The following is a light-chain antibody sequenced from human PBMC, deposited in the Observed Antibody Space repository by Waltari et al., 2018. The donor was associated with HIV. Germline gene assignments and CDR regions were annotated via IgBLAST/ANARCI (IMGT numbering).Light chain of an antibody. CDR2: LGS. V-gene: IGKV2-28*01. CDR1: QSLLHSNGYNY. CDR3: MQTVQTPLT. Sequence: DIVMTQSPLSLPVTPGEPALLSCRSRQSLLHSNGYNYLDWYLQKPGQSPQLLIYLGSNRASGVPDRFSGSGSGTDFTLTISRVEAEDVGVYYCMQTVQTPLTFGGGTKVEI. J-gene: IGKJ4*01.